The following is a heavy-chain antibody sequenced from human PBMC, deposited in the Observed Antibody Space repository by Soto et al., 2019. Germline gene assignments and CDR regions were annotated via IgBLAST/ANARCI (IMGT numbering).Heavy chain of an antibody. J-gene: IGHJ6*02. CDR1: GLTLRGYY. CDR3: ARARPDIVQMVGETPGYYGMGV. V-gene: IGHV3-11*01. Sequence: GGSLRLSCAGSGLTLRGYYMSWIRQAPGKGLEWVSYVSGSGATTYYADSVKGRFTISRDNAKNSLYLHLNNLGVADPAVYYCARARPDIVQMVGETPGYYGMGVWGPGTTVTVSS. CDR2: VSGSGATT. D-gene: IGHD2-8*01.